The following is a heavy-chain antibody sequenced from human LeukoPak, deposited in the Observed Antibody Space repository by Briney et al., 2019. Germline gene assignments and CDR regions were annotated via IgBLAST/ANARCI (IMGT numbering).Heavy chain of an antibody. CDR3: ARDFGTTGWHTFDY. CDR2: TYYRSKWYN. D-gene: IGHD6-19*01. Sequence: SPTLSLTCVVSGASISSKNGAWNWIRQSPSRGLEWLGRTYYRSKWYNDYAESMEGRMTISQDTSKNQYSLPLNSVTPDDTAVYYCARDFGTTGWHTFDYWGQGTLVTVSS. J-gene: IGHJ4*02. CDR1: GASISSKNGA. V-gene: IGHV6-1*01.